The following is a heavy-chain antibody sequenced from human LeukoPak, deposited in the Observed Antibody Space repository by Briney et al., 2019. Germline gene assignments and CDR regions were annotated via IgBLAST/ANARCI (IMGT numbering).Heavy chain of an antibody. CDR3: ARDYDILTGWGYAFDI. J-gene: IGHJ3*02. D-gene: IGHD3-9*01. V-gene: IGHV3-9*01. CDR1: GFTFDDYA. CDR2: ISWNSGSI. Sequence: GGSLRLSCAASGFTFDDYAMHWVRQAPGKGLEWVSGISWNSGSIGYADSVKGRFTISRDNAKNSLYLQMNSLRAEDTAVYYCARDYDILTGWGYAFDIWGQGTMVTVSS.